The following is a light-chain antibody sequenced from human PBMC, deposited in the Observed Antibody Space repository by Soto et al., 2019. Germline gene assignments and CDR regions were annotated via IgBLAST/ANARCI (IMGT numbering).Light chain of an antibody. CDR1: QRISTF. J-gene: IGKJ4*01. V-gene: IGKV1-39*01. CDR2: AAS. CDR3: QPSYSTPPLT. Sequence: IQMTQSPSSLSVSVGDTVTITCRASQRISTFLNWYQQTPGKAPNRLIYAASSLQSGVPSRFSGSGSGTDFTLTISSLQPEDFATYYCQPSYSTPPLTFGGGTKVDIK.